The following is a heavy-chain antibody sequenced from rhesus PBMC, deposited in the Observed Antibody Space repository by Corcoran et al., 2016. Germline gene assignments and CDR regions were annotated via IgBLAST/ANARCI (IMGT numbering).Heavy chain of an antibody. CDR2: INSGGGST. CDR3: AKEYSSWSGDGLDS. CDR1: GFTFSSYW. J-gene: IGHJ6*01. Sequence: EVQLVESGGGLAKPGGSLRLSCAASGFTFSSYWLNWVRQTPGKGLEWLSAINSGGGSTYYADAVKGRCTISRDKSKNTLSLQMNSLRAEDTAVYYCAKEYSSWSGDGLDSWGQGVVVTVSS. V-gene: IGHV3S42*01. D-gene: IGHD6-13*01.